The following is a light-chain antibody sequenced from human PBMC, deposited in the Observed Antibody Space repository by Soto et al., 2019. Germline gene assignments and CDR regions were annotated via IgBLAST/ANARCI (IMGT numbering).Light chain of an antibody. J-gene: IGKJ2*01. Sequence: EIVMTQSPATLSVSPGERATLSCRASQSISSELAWYQQKPGQPPRLLIYGASSRDTGVPARLTGSGSGSDFILTRSGLQSEDFAVYYGQQGHNCPLTFGQGTRLEI. V-gene: IGKV3-15*01. CDR2: GAS. CDR1: QSISSE. CDR3: QQGHNCPLT.